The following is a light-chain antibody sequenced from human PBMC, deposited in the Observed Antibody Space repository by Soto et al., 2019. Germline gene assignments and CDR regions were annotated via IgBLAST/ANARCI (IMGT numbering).Light chain of an antibody. V-gene: IGKV3-15*01. J-gene: IGKJ3*01. CDR2: GAS. CDR3: QWGFT. Sequence: EIVMTQSPATLSVSPGERATLSCRASQSVSSNLAWYQQKPGQAPRLLIYGASTRATGIPARFSGSGSGTEFTLTISSLQSEDFAVHYCQWGFTFGPGTKVDIK. CDR1: QSVSSN.